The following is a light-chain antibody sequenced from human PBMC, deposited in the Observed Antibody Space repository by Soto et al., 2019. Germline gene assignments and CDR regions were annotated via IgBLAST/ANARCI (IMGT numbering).Light chain of an antibody. J-gene: IGLJ3*02. CDR2: EVS. CDR3: SSYAGSYTWV. V-gene: IGLV2-8*01. CDR1: SSDVGGYNY. Sequence: QSALTQPPSASGSPGQSVTISCTGTSSDVGGYNYVSWYQQHPGKAPKLMIYEVSKRPSGVSDRFSGSKSDNTASLTVSGHQAEDEADYYCSSYAGSYTWVFGGGTKLTVL.